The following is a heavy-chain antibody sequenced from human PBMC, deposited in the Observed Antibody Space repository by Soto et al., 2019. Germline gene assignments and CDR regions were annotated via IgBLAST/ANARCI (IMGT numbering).Heavy chain of an antibody. Sequence: GASVKVSCEASGYTFTGYYMHWVRQAPGQGLEWMGWINPNSGGTNYAQKFQGRVTMTRDTSISTAYMELSRLRSEDTAVYYCARAPLVVAATQVFYYIDFWGQATLVSGSS. CDR3: ARAPLVVAATQVFYYIDF. CDR1: GYTFTGYY. V-gene: IGHV1-2*02. J-gene: IGHJ4*02. D-gene: IGHD2-15*01. CDR2: INPNSGGT.